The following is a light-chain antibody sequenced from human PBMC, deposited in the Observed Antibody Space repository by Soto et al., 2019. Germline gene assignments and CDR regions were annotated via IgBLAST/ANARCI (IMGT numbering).Light chain of an antibody. CDR3: QAWDSSTVV. CDR1: KLGDKY. V-gene: IGLV3-1*01. CDR2: QDS. J-gene: IGLJ2*01. Sequence: SYELTQPPSVSVSPGQTASITCPGDKLGDKYACWYQQKPCQSPVLVIYQDSKRPSGIPERFAGSNPGNTATLTISGTQAMDEADYYCQAWDSSTVVFGGGTKLTVL.